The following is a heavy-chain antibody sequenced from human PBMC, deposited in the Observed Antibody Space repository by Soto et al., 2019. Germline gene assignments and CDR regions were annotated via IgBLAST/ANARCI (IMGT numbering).Heavy chain of an antibody. V-gene: IGHV3-23*01. CDR1: GFTFSSYA. CDR3: AKPPIVPAAIRSYYYYYYMDV. J-gene: IGHJ6*03. Sequence: GGSLRLSCAASGFTFSSYAMSWVRQAPGKGLEWVSAISGSGGSTYYADSVKGRFTISRDNSKNTLYLQMNSLRAEDTAVYYCAKPPIVPAAIRSYYYYYYMDVWGKGTTVTVSS. CDR2: ISGSGGST. D-gene: IGHD2-2*02.